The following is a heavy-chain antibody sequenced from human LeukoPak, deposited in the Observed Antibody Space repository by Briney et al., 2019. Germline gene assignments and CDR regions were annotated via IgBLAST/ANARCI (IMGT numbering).Heavy chain of an antibody. D-gene: IGHD3-10*01. V-gene: IGHV4-59*01. J-gene: IGHJ4*02. CDR1: GDSSSRFY. CDR2: VYNSGST. Sequence: PSETLSLTCTVSGDSSSRFYWSWIRQSPGTGLEWIGNVYNSGSTNNSPSLMSRVTLSVDTSKNQFSLKLRSVTAADTAVYYCARVRGLGLFDYWGQGILVTVSS. CDR3: ARVRGLGLFDY.